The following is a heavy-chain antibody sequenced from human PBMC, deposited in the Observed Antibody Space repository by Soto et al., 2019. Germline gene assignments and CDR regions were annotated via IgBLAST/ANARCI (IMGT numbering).Heavy chain of an antibody. Sequence: GGSLRLSCAASGFTFSSYSMNWVRQAPGKGLEWVSYISSSSSTIYYADSVKGRFTISRDNSKNSLYLQMNSLRAEDMVVYYCAVVPAANGHYGMDVWGQGTTVTVSS. CDR1: GFTFSSYS. J-gene: IGHJ6*02. V-gene: IGHV3-48*01. CDR3: AVVPAANGHYGMDV. CDR2: ISSSSSTI. D-gene: IGHD2-2*01.